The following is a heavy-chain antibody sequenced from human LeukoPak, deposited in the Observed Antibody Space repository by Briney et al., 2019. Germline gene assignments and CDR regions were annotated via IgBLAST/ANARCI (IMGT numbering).Heavy chain of an antibody. CDR3: ARYCSGGSCYSSNFDY. J-gene: IGHJ4*02. CDR1: GGSPSGYY. V-gene: IGHV4-34*01. CDR2: INHSGST. Sequence: SETLSLTCAVYGGSPSGYYWSWIRQPPGKGLEWIGEINHSGSTNYNPSLKSRVTISVDTSKNQCSLKLSSVTAADTAVYYCARYCSGGSCYSSNFDYWGQGTLVTVSS. D-gene: IGHD2-15*01.